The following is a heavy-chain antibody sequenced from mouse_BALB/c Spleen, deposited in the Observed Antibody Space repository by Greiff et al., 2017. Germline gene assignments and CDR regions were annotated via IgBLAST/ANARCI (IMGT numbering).Heavy chain of an antibody. Sequence: EVMLVESGGGLVQPGGSLKLSCAASGFTFSSYGMSWVRQTPDKRLELVATINSNGGSTYYPDSVKGRFTISRDNAKNTLYLQMSSLKSEDTAMYYCARDGYYWFAYWGQGTLVTVSA. J-gene: IGHJ3*01. CDR3: ARDGYYWFAY. D-gene: IGHD2-3*01. V-gene: IGHV5-6-3*01. CDR2: INSNGGST. CDR1: GFTFSSYG.